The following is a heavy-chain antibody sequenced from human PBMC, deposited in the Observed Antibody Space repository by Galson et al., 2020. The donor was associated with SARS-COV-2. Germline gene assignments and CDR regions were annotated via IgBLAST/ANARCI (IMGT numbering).Heavy chain of an antibody. CDR3: ARAPSRVDGTRYLDY. Sequence: SETLSLTCTVSGGSISSSSYYWGWIRQPPGKGLEWIGSIYYSGGTYYNPSLKSRVTISVDTSKNQFSLKLSSVTAADTAVYYCARAPSRVDGTRYLDYWGQGTLVTVSS. V-gene: IGHV4-39*07. CDR2: IYYSGGT. J-gene: IGHJ4*02. CDR1: GGSISSSSYY. D-gene: IGHD3-10*01.